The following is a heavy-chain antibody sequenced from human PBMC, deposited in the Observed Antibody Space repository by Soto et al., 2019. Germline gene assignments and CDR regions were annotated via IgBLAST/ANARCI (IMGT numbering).Heavy chain of an antibody. D-gene: IGHD3-10*01. J-gene: IGHJ4*02. V-gene: IGHV4-31*03. CDR1: GGSISSGGYY. CDR2: IYYSGST. CDR3: GGGPPGGPFFAY. Sequence: SETLSLSCTVSGGSISSGGYYWSWIRQHPGKGLEWIGYIYYSGSTYYNPSLKSRVTISVDTSKNQFSLKLSSVTAADTAVYSWGGGPPGGPFFAYGAQGPLAPVPS.